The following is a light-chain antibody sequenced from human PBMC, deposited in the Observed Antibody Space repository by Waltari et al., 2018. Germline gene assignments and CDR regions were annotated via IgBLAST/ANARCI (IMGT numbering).Light chain of an antibody. J-gene: IGLJ2*01. CDR2: DVS. CDR3: CSYASSYTFVI. CDR1: SNDVGNYNF. V-gene: IGLV2-11*01. Sequence: QSALTQPRSVSGSPGQSVTISCTGTSNDVGNYNFVSWYQQLPNKAPKLMIYDVSERPSGVPDRFSGSKSGNTASLTISGLLSEDEADYYCCSYASSYTFVIFGGGTKLTVL.